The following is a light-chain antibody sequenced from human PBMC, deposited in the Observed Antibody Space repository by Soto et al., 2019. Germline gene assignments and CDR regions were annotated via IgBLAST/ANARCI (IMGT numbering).Light chain of an antibody. J-gene: IGLJ3*02. Sequence: QSVLSQPPSVSGAPGRRVTISCTGSSSNIGAGYDVHWYQQLPGTAPKLLIYGNSNRPSGVPDRFSGSKSGTSASLAITGLQAEDEADYYCQSYDSSLWVFGGGTKLPVL. CDR3: QSYDSSLWV. CDR1: SSNIGAGYD. V-gene: IGLV1-40*01. CDR2: GNS.